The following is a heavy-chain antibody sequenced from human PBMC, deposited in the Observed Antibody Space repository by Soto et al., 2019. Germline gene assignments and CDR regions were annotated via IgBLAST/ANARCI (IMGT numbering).Heavy chain of an antibody. CDR3: ARVHDSSGYYKYWYFDL. CDR1: GVSVSSDSYH. CDR2: IYYSGST. J-gene: IGHJ2*01. V-gene: IGHV4-61*01. Sequence: PSETLSLTCTVSGVSVSSDSYHWDWVRQPPGGGLEFIASIYYSGSTNYNGSLKGRVTISADSSKNQFALRLNSVTAADTAVYYCARVHDSSGYYKYWYFDLWGRGTLVTVSS. D-gene: IGHD3-22*01.